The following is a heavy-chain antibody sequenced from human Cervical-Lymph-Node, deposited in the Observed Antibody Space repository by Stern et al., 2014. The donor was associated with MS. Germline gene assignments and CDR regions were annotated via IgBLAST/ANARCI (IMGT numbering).Heavy chain of an antibody. CDR3: TTGGDFWTGYYLDN. CDR1: GLTFSDAW. J-gene: IGHJ4*02. CDR2: IQSKSEGALT. Sequence: EVQLVASGGGLVKPGGSLRLSCAASGLTFSDAWMTWVRQAPGKGLEWVGRIQSKSEGALTGYAAPVEGRFTISRDDSYNTLYLQMNSLKIEDTAVYYCTTGGDFWTGYYLDNWGQGTLVTVSS. D-gene: IGHD3/OR15-3a*01. V-gene: IGHV3-15*01.